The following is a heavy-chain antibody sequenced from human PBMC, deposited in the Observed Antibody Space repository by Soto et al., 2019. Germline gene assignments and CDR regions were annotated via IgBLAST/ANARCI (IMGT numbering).Heavy chain of an antibody. CDR2: FYYSGST. J-gene: IGHJ5*02. V-gene: IGHV4-39*01. CDR1: GGSISSSSYY. Sequence: PSETLSLTCTVSGGSISSSSYYWGWIRQPPGKGLEWIGSFYYSGSTYYNPSLKSRVTISVYTSKNQFSFKLSSVTAADTAVYYCARATLYYDPERAWFDPWGQGTLVTVSS. CDR3: ARATLYYDPERAWFDP. D-gene: IGHD3-22*01.